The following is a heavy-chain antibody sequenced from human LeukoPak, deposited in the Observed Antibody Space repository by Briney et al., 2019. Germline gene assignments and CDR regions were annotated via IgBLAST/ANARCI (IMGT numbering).Heavy chain of an antibody. CDR3: AKDGQWRASGWPHYYYFDY. CDR2: IWYDGSNT. Sequence: PWRSLRLSCAASGFTFSSYGMHWVRQAPGQGLEWVAVIWYDGSNTYYADSVKGRFTISRDNSKNTLYLQMNSLRAEDTAVYYCAKDGQWRASGWPHYYYFDYWGQGTLVTVSS. V-gene: IGHV3-33*06. J-gene: IGHJ4*02. D-gene: IGHD6-19*01. CDR1: GFTFSSYG.